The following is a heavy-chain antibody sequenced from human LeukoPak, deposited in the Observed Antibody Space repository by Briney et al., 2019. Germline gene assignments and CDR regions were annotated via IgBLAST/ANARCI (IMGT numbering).Heavy chain of an antibody. CDR2: MSPNNENT. J-gene: IGHJ4*02. CDR3: ARGVAAGVDY. Sequence: ASVKVSCKASGYTFTTLDINWVRQVTGQGLEWMGWMSPNNENTGYAQKFQGRVTMTRNTSISTAYMELTNLRSDDTAVYYCARGVAAGVDYWGQGTLVTVSS. CDR1: GYTFTTLD. D-gene: IGHD6-19*01. V-gene: IGHV1-8*01.